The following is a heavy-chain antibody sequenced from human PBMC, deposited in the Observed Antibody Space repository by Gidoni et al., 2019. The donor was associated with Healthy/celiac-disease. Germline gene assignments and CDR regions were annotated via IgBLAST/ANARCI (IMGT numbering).Heavy chain of an antibody. CDR2: IWYDGSNK. J-gene: IGHJ4*02. V-gene: IGHV3-33*01. D-gene: IGHD6-19*01. CDR1: GFTFSSYG. Sequence: QVQLVESGGGVVQPGRSLRLSCAASGFTFSSYGMHWVRQAPGKGLEWVAVIWYDGSNKYYADSVKGRFTISRDNSKNTLYLQMNSLRAEDTAVYYCARGLAVAGTGGVDYWGQGTLVTVSS. CDR3: ARGLAVAGTGGVDY.